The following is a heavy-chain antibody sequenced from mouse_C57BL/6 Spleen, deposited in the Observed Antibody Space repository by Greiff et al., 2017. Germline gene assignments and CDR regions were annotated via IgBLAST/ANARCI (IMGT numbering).Heavy chain of an antibody. D-gene: IGHD1-1*01. V-gene: IGHV2-6*03. CDR2: IWSDGST. J-gene: IGHJ4*01. CDR3: ARPLYYGSSYAMDY. CDR1: GFSLTSYG. Sequence: VQGVESGPGLVAPSQSLSITCTVSGFSLTSYGVHWVRQPPGKGLEWLVVIWSDGSTTYNSALKSRLSISKDNSKSQVFLKMNSLQTDDTAMYYCARPLYYGSSYAMDYWGQGTSVTVSS.